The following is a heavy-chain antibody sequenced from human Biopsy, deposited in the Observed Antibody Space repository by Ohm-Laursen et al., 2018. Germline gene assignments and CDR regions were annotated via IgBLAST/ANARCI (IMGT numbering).Heavy chain of an antibody. V-gene: IGHV3-30*03. J-gene: IGHJ3*02. CDR3: ARRAI. Sequence: SLRLSCSASGFTFSNYAMHWVRQASGKGLEWVAVISYHGSDKYYAGSVQGRFIISRDNSNNTLCVQINSLRHEDTAVYYCARRAIWGQGTTVTVSS. CDR2: ISYHGSDK. CDR1: GFTFSNYA.